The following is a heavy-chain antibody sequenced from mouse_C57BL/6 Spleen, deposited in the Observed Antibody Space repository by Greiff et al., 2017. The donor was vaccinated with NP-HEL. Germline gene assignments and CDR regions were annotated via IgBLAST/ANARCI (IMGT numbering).Heavy chain of an antibody. CDR2: ISDGGSYT. D-gene: IGHD2-4*01. V-gene: IGHV5-4*01. CDR1: GFTFSSYA. Sequence: DVKLVESGGGLVKPGGSLKLSCAASGFTFSSYAMSWVRQTPEKRLEWVATISDGGSYTYYPDNVKGRFTISRDNAKNNLYLQMSHLKSEDTAMYYCARDDYDYWYFDVWGTGTTVTVSS. J-gene: IGHJ1*03. CDR3: ARDDYDYWYFDV.